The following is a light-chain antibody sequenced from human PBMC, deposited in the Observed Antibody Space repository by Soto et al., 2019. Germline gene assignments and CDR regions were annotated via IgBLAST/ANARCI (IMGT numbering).Light chain of an antibody. J-gene: IGLJ2*01. CDR3: CSYAGDKVV. Sequence: SVLTQPASVSGSPGQSITISCTGISSDAGTYNLVSWYQQHPGKAPKLLIYEVSKRPSGVSNRFSGSKSANTASLTISGLQAEDEADYYCCSYAGDKVVFGVGTKLTVL. V-gene: IGLV2-23*02. CDR1: SSDAGTYNL. CDR2: EVS.